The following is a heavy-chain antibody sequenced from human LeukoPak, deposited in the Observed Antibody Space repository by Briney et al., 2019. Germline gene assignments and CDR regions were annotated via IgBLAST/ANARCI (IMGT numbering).Heavy chain of an antibody. J-gene: IGHJ6*03. D-gene: IGHD3-22*01. Sequence: ASVKVSCKASGYTFTGYYMHWVRQAPGQGLEWVGWINPNSGGTNYAQKFQGRVTMTRDTSISTAYMELSRLRSDDTAVYYCARDRGYDSSGYYLGYYYYYMDVWGKGTTVTVSS. CDR1: GYTFTGYY. V-gene: IGHV1-2*02. CDR3: ARDRGYDSSGYYLGYYYYYMDV. CDR2: INPNSGGT.